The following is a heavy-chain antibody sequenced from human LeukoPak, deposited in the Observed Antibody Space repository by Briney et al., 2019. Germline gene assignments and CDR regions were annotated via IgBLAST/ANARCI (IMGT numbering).Heavy chain of an antibody. CDR2: INHSGST. CDR3: APWQCGGDCYSWL. J-gene: IGHJ4*02. CDR1: GGSFSGYY. D-gene: IGHD2-21*02. V-gene: IGHV4-34*01. Sequence: SETLSLTCAVYGGSFSGYYWSWIRQPPGKGLEWIGEINHSGSTNYNPSLKSRVTISVDTSKNQFSLKLSSVTAADTAVYYCAPWQCGGDCYSWLWGQGTLVTVSS.